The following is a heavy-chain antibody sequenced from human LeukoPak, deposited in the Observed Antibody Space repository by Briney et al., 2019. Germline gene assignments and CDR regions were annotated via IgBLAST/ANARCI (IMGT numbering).Heavy chain of an antibody. CDR3: AKYGNSGWVIDN. Sequence: PSETLSLTCTVSGGSISSYYWSWIRQPAGKGLEYIGYIYYTGGTNYNPSLKSRVTISVDTSKNQFSLKLSSVTAADTAVYFCAKYGNSGWVIDNWGQGTLVTVSS. D-gene: IGHD6-19*01. J-gene: IGHJ4*02. CDR2: IYYTGGT. CDR1: GGSISSYY. V-gene: IGHV4-59*08.